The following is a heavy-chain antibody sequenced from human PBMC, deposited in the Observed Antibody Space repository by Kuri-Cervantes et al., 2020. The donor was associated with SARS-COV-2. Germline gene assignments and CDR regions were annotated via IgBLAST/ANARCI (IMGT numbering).Heavy chain of an antibody. Sequence: ASVKVSCKASGGAFSSAIISWVRQAPGQGLEWMGWISAYNGNTNYAQKLQGRVTMTTDTSTSTAYMELRSLRSDDTAVYYCASQALAPGGVDYWGQGTLVTVSS. J-gene: IGHJ4*02. CDR1: GGAFSSAI. CDR3: ASQALAPGGVDY. V-gene: IGHV1-18*01. CDR2: ISAYNGNT. D-gene: IGHD1-1*01.